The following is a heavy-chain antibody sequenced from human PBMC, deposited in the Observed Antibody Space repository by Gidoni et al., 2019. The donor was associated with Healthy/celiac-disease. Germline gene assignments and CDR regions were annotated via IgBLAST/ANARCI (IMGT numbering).Heavy chain of an antibody. J-gene: IGHJ4*02. CDR2: INPNSGGT. CDR3: ARGSRWRIAVAGTLGY. Sequence: QVQLVQSGAEVKKPGASVTVSCKASGYTFTGYYMHWVRQAPGQGLEWKGWINPNSGGTNYAQKFQGRVTMTRDTSISTAYMELSRLRSDDTAVYYCARGSRWRIAVAGTLGYWGQGTLVTVSS. CDR1: GYTFTGYY. D-gene: IGHD6-19*01. V-gene: IGHV1-2*02.